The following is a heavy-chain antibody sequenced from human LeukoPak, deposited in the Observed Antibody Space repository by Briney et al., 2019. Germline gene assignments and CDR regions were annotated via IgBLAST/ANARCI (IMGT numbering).Heavy chain of an antibody. Sequence: VKSPSKASEGTFGTYATGWLHQPPGQGLEWMGGIIPIFGTANYAQKFQGRVTITADESTSTAYMELSSLRSEDTAVYYCAGFDYWGQGTLVTVSS. V-gene: IGHV1-69*01. CDR3: AGFDY. J-gene: IGHJ4*02. CDR1: EGTFGTYA. CDR2: IIPIFGTA.